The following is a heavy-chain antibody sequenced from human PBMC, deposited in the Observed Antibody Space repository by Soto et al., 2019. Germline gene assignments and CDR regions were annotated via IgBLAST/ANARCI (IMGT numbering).Heavy chain of an antibody. V-gene: IGHV4-30-2*01. D-gene: IGHD3-10*01. Sequence: QLQLQESGSGLVKPSQTLSLTCAVSGGSISSGGYSWSWIRQPPGKGLEWIGYIYHSGSTYYNPSLKGRVTISVDRSKNQFSLKLSSVTAADTAVYYCARGGGSSGSSSFDPWGQGTLVTVSS. CDR1: GGSISSGGYS. J-gene: IGHJ5*02. CDR2: IYHSGST. CDR3: ARGGGSSGSSSFDP.